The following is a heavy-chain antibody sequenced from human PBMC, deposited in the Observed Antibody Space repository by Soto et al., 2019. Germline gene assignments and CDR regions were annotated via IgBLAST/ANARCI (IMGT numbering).Heavy chain of an antibody. CDR2: MNPNSGNT. Sequence: ASVKVSCKASGYTFTSYDINWVRQATGQGLEWMGWMNPNSGNTGYAQKFQGRVTMTRNTSISTAYMELSSLRSEDTAVYYCAREEKRRFLEWVTKARYYYYYMDVWGKGATVTVSS. CDR3: AREEKRRFLEWVTKARYYYYYMDV. V-gene: IGHV1-8*01. CDR1: GYTFTSYD. J-gene: IGHJ6*03. D-gene: IGHD3-3*01.